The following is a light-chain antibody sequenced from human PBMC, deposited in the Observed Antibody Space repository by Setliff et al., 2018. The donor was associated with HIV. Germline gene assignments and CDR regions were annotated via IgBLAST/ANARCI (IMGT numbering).Light chain of an antibody. Sequence: QSVLTQPASVSGSPGRSITISYTGSRSDVGSYNLVSWYQQHPGKAPKLMIYEVSKRPSGVSDRFSGSKSGSTASLTISGLQAEDEADYYCCSYVGSTTRVVFGGGTKVTVL. CDR1: RSDVGSYNL. CDR2: EVS. J-gene: IGLJ2*01. V-gene: IGLV2-23*02. CDR3: CSYVGSTTRVV.